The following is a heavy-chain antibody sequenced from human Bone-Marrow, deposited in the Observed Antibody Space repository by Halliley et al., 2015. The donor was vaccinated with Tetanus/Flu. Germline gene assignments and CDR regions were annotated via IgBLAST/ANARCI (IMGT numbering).Heavy chain of an antibody. CDR2: LYYTGST. J-gene: IGHJ5*02. D-gene: IGHD7-27*01. CDR3: ARGLGRRWFDP. Sequence: TLSLTCTVSGGSISGNYWNWIRQPPGKGLEWIGYLYYTGSTNYTHSLESRVTISADPSKNQFSLKMRSVTAADTAIYFCARGLGRRWFDPWGQGALVSVSP. CDR1: GGSISGNY. V-gene: IGHV4-59*01.